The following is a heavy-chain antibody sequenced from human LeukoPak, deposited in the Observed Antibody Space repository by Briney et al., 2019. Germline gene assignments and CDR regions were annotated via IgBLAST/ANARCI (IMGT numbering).Heavy chain of an antibody. D-gene: IGHD3-10*01. Sequence: KPSETLSLTCAVYGGSFSGYYWSWIRQPPGKGLEWIGEINHSGSTNYNPSLKSRVTISVDTSKNQFSLKLSSVTAADTAVYYCASIRDGSGSYYNEVDYCGQGILVTVSS. CDR3: ASIRDGSGSYYNEVDY. J-gene: IGHJ4*02. CDR2: INHSGST. CDR1: GGSFSGYY. V-gene: IGHV4-34*01.